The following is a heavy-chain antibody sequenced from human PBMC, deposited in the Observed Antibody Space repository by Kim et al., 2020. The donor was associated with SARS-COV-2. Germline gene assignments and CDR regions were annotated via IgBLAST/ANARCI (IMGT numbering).Heavy chain of an antibody. V-gene: IGHV1-69*13. CDR2: IIPIFGTA. Sequence: SVKVSCKASGGTFSSYGINWVRQAPGQGLEWMGGIIPIFGTANYAQKFQGRVTITADESTSTAYMEMSSLRSEDTAVYYCAVWFGESDFDYWGQGTLVTVSS. CDR3: AVWFGESDFDY. CDR1: GGTFSSYG. D-gene: IGHD3-10*01. J-gene: IGHJ4*02.